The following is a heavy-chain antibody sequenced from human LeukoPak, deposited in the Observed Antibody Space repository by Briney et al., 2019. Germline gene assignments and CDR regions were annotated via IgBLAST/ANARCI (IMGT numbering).Heavy chain of an antibody. Sequence: SETLSLNCTVTGGSISSYYWSWIRQPPGQGLEWIGYIYYSGSTNSNPSLRTRVTISVDTSKNQFSLKLNSVTAADTAVYFCARNMWGFDYWGQGTLVTVSS. CDR2: IYYSGST. CDR3: ARNMWGFDY. V-gene: IGHV4-59*08. CDR1: GGSISSYY. D-gene: IGHD7-27*01. J-gene: IGHJ4*02.